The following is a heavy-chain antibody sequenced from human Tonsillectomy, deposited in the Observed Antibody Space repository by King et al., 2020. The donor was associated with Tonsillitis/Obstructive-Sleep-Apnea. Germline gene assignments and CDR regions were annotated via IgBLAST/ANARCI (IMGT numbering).Heavy chain of an antibody. CDR1: GGSFSGYY. CDR3: ARGRGGNWNYYYFMDV. V-gene: IGHV4-34*01. Sequence: VQLQQWGAGLLKPSETLSLTCAVYGGSFSGYYWSWIRQPPGKGLEWIGEINHSGSTNYNPYHKSRVTITVDTSKNQFSLKLSSVTAADTAVYYCARGRGGNWNYYYFMDVWGKGTTVTVSS. D-gene: IGHD4-23*01. CDR2: INHSGST. J-gene: IGHJ6*03.